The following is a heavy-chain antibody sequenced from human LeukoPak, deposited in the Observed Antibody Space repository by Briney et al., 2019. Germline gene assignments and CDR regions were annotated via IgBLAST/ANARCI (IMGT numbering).Heavy chain of an antibody. CDR2: ISSSGSTI. J-gene: IGHJ6*04. CDR1: GFTFSSYE. Sequence: PGGSLRLSCAASGFTFSSYEMNWVRQAPGKGLEWVSYISSSGSTIYYADSVKGRFAIYRDNAKNSLYLQMNSLRAEDTAVYYCAELGITMIGGVWGKGNTVTISS. V-gene: IGHV3-48*03. CDR3: AELGITMIGGV. D-gene: IGHD3-10*02.